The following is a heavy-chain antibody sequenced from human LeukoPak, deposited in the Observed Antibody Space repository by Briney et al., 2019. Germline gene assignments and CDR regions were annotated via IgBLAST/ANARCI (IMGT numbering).Heavy chain of an antibody. J-gene: IGHJ4*02. CDR3: AKARYYGSGSYYLHFDY. CDR1: GFTFVTYA. D-gene: IGHD3-10*01. CDR2: ISGSGDST. Sequence: GGSLRLSCAASGFTFVTYAMSWVRQAPGKGLEWVSSISGSGDSTYYADSVKRRFTISRENSKNTLYLQMNSLRAEDTATYYCAKARYYGSGSYYLHFDYWGQGTLVTVSS. V-gene: IGHV3-23*01.